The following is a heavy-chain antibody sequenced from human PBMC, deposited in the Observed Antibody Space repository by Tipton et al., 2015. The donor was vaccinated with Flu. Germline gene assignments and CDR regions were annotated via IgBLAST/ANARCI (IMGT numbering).Heavy chain of an antibody. CDR2: VSRTGST. CDR1: GDSISSDFY. Sequence: TLSLTCAVSGDSISSDFYWAWIRQFPGKGLEWIGTVSRTGSTIYNPSLKSRVTLSIDTSKNKFSLTMKSVTATDMAVYYCARRDYSNYVSDPKSWFDPWGQGTLVAVSS. D-gene: IGHD4-11*01. J-gene: IGHJ5*02. V-gene: IGHV4-38-2*01. CDR3: ARRDYSNYVSDPKSWFDP.